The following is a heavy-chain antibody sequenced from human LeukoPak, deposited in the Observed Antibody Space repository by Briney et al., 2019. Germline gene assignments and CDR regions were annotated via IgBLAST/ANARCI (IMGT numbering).Heavy chain of an antibody. V-gene: IGHV3-49*04. CDR2: IRSTAYGGTT. D-gene: IGHD3-3*01. J-gene: IGHJ4*02. CDR1: GFTVDSNY. Sequence: GGSLRLSCAASGFTVDSNYLSWVRQAPGKGLEWVGFIRSTAYGGTTEYAASVKGRFTISRDDSKSIAYLQMNSLKTEDTAVYYCTRGNYDLGDYWGQGTLVTVSS. CDR3: TRGNYDLGDY.